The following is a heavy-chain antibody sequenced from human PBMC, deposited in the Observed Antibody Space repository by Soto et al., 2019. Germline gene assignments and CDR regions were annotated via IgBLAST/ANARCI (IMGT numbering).Heavy chain of an antibody. CDR1: GFTFSSYA. V-gene: IGHV3-23*01. D-gene: IGHD3-3*01. J-gene: IGHJ4*02. CDR2: ISGSGGST. CDR3: AKVGRITIFGVVIGPLDY. Sequence: PGGSLRLSYAASGFTFSSYAMSWVLQAPGEGLEWVSAISGSGGSTYYADSVKGRFTISRGNSKNTLYLQMNSLRAEDTAVYYCAKVGRITIFGVVIGPLDYWGQGTLVTVSS.